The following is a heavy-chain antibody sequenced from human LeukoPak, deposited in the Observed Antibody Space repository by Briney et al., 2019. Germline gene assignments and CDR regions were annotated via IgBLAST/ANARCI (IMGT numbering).Heavy chain of an antibody. V-gene: IGHV3-30*18. CDR2: ISCDGSNK. J-gene: IGHJ4*02. CDR3: AKENYYDSSGYFSYYFDY. CDR1: GFTFSSYG. Sequence: LSGGSLRLSCAASGFTFSSYGMHWVRQAPGKGLEWVAIISCDGSNKYYADSVKGLFTISRDNSNNTLYLQMDSLRAEDTAVYYCAKENYYDSSGYFSYYFDYWGQGTLVTV. D-gene: IGHD3-22*01.